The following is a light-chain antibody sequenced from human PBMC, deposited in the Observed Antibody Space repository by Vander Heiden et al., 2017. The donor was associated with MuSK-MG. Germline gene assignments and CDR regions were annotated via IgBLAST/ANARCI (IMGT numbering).Light chain of an antibody. CDR3: HQDDSTLQT. Sequence: DIVMTQSPDSLAVSLGERATINCKSSQSVLYSSNSKNYLAWYQQKPGQPPKLLIYWASTRESGVPDRFSGSGSGTDFTLTISSLQAEDVAVYYCHQDDSTLQTFGQGTKVEIK. CDR1: QSVLYSSNSKNY. J-gene: IGKJ1*01. CDR2: WAS. V-gene: IGKV4-1*01.